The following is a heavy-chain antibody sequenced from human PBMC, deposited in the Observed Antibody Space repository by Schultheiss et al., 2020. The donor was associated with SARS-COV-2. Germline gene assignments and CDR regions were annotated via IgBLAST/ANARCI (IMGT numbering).Heavy chain of an antibody. V-gene: IGHV4-30-4*08. CDR1: GGSISSVDYY. Sequence: SQTLSLTCTVSGGSISSVDYYWSWIRQHPGKGLEWIGYIYYSGSTNYNPSLKSRVTISVDTSKNQFSLKLSSVTAADTAVYYCARSPETVAYFDYWGQGTLVTVSS. CDR3: ARSPETVAYFDY. J-gene: IGHJ4*02. CDR2: IYYSGST. D-gene: IGHD4-23*01.